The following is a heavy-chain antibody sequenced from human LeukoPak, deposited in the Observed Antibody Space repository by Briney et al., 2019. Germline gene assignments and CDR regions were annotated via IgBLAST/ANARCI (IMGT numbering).Heavy chain of an antibody. Sequence: GGSLRLSCAASGFTFSSYWMHWVRQAPGKGLVWVSRINSDGSSTSYADSVKGRFTISRDNAKNTLYLQMNSLRAEDTAVYYCARDLLGGATRNWFDPWGQGTLVTVSS. J-gene: IGHJ5*02. D-gene: IGHD1-26*01. V-gene: IGHV3-74*01. CDR2: INSDGSST. CDR1: GFTFSSYW. CDR3: ARDLLGGATRNWFDP.